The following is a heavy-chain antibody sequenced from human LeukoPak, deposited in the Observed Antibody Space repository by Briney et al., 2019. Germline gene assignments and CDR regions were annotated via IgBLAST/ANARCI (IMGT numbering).Heavy chain of an antibody. CDR3: ARVVGAKSYFDY. D-gene: IGHD1-26*01. CDR1: GFTFSSYW. V-gene: IGHV3-7*04. CDR2: IRQDGSEE. J-gene: IGHJ4*02. Sequence: GGSLRLSCAASGFTFSSYWMSWVRQAPGKGLEWVANIRQDGSEEYYVDSVKGRFTISRDNAKNSLYLQMNSLRAEDTAVYYCARVVGAKSYFDYWRQGTLVTVSS.